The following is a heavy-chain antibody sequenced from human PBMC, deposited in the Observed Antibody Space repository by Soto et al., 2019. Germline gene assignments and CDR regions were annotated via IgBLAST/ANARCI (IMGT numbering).Heavy chain of an antibody. CDR3: AKSGQPSWVNLGV. J-gene: IGHJ6*02. V-gene: IGHV3-23*01. D-gene: IGHD2-2*01. CDR1: GFTFRSYA. CDR2: ISGSADST. Sequence: EVQMLESGGGLVQPGGSLRLSCAASGFTFRSYATNWVRQAPGKGLAWVLTISGSADSTYYADSAKGRCTISRDNSKNTLAPQMNSPRAEDTAVDYWAKSGQPSWVNLGVWGQGTTVTVSS.